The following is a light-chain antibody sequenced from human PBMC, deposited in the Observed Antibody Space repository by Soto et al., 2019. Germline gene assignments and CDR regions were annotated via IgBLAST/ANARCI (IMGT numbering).Light chain of an antibody. J-gene: IGLJ1*01. Sequence: QSVLTQPASVSGFPGQSITISCTGTSSDVGGYEYVSWYQQHPGKAPKLMIYAVSNRPSGVSTRFSGSKSGNTASLTISGLQADDEADYYCSSFTSSSTLPYVFGTGTKVTVL. V-gene: IGLV2-14*01. CDR2: AVS. CDR1: SSDVGGYEY. CDR3: SSFTSSSTLPYV.